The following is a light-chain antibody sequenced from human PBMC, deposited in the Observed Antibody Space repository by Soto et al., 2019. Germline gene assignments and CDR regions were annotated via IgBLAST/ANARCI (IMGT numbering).Light chain of an antibody. V-gene: IGKV3D-15*01. J-gene: IGKJ1*01. CDR1: QSVNSN. CDR2: GAF. Sequence: ELVMTQSPATLSVSPGERATLSCRASQSVNSNLAWYQQKPGQAPRLLIYGAFNRATNISARISGSVSGTEFTLTLSSLQSEDFAIYYCQQYNTWPRKFGQGTKVDNK. CDR3: QQYNTWPRK.